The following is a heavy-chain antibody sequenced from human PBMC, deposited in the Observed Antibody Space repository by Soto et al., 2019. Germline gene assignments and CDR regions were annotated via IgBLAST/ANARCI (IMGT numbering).Heavy chain of an antibody. CDR3: ARRYSSSWYYFDY. Sequence: PSETLSLTCAVYGGSFSGYYWSWIRQPPGKGLEWIGEINHSGSTNYSPSFQGQVTISADKSISTAYLQWSSLKASDTAMYYCARRYSSSWYYFDYWGQGTLVTVSS. J-gene: IGHJ4*02. CDR1: GGSFSGYY. V-gene: IGHV4-34*01. D-gene: IGHD6-13*01. CDR2: INHSGST.